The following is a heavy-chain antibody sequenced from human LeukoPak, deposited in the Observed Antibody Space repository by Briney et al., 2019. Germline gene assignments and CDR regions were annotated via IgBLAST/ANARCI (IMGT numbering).Heavy chain of an antibody. CDR2: ISYDGSKK. J-gene: IGHJ4*02. CDR3: AKDNRVYYDSSGLDY. D-gene: IGHD3-22*01. Sequence: GGSLRLSCAASGFTFSTYGMHWVRQAPGKGLEWVAVISYDGSKKHYADSVKGRFTISRDNSKNTLYLQMNSLRAEDTAVYFCAKDNRVYYDSSGLDYWGQGTLVTVSS. V-gene: IGHV3-30*18. CDR1: GFTFSTYG.